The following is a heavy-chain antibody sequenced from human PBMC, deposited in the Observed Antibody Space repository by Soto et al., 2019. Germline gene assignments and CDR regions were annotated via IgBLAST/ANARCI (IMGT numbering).Heavy chain of an antibody. J-gene: IGHJ4*02. V-gene: IGHV4-34*01. CDR1: GGSFSGYY. CDR3: ARPPYYYGSGSFLY. D-gene: IGHD3-10*01. CDR2: INHSGST. Sequence: PSETLSLTCAVYGGSFSGYYWSWIRQPPGKGLEWIGEINHSGSTNYNPSLKSRVTISVDTSKNQFSLKLSSVTAADTAVYYCARPPYYYGSGSFLYWGQGTLVTVSS.